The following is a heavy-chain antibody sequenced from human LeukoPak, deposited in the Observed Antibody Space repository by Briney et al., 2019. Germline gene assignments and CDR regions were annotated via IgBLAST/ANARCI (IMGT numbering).Heavy chain of an antibody. V-gene: IGHV1-8*01. CDR1: GYTFTSYD. D-gene: IGHD3-22*01. CDR3: ARSSSGYYLYGMDV. Sequence: ASVKVSCKASGYTFTSYDINWVRQATGQGLEWMGWMNPNSGNTGYAQKFQGRVTMTRNTSISTAYMELSSLRSEDTAVYYCARSSSGYYLYGMDVWGQGTTVTVSS. CDR2: MNPNSGNT. J-gene: IGHJ6*02.